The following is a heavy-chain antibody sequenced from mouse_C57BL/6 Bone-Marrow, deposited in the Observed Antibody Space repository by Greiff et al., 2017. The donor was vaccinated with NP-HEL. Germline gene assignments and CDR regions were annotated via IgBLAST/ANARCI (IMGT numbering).Heavy chain of an antibody. CDR1: GFTFSSYA. CDR2: ISDGGSYT. D-gene: IGHD1-1*01. J-gene: IGHJ1*03. Sequence: EVQLVGSGGGLVKPGGSLKLSCAASGFTFSSYAMSWVRQTPEKRLEWVATISDGGSYTYYPDNVKGRFTISRDNAKNNLYLQMSHLKSEDTAMYYCARDGGTVSWYFDVWGTGTTVTVSS. CDR3: ARDGGTVSWYFDV. V-gene: IGHV5-4*01.